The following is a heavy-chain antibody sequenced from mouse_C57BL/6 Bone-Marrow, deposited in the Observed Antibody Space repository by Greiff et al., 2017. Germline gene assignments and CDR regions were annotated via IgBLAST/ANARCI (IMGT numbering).Heavy chain of an antibody. CDR2: IYPGDGDT. CDR1: GYAFSSYW. Sequence: VKLQQSGAELVKPGASVKISCKASGYAFSSYWMNWVKQRPGKGLEWIGQIYPGDGDTNYNGKFKGKATLTADKSSSTAYMQLSSLTSEDSAVYFCARGATVVSPFAYWGQGTLVTVSA. D-gene: IGHD1-1*01. V-gene: IGHV1-80*01. J-gene: IGHJ3*01. CDR3: ARGATVVSPFAY.